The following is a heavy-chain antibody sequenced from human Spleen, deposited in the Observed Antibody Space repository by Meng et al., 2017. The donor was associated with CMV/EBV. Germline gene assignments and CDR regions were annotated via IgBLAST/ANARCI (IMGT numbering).Heavy chain of an antibody. CDR2: IRYDGSNK. CDR1: GFTFSSYG. J-gene: IGHJ6*02. D-gene: IGHD3-3*01. CDR3: AKDLEWLLAGAWYYGMDV. V-gene: IGHV3-30*02. Sequence: GESLKISCAASGFTFSSYGMHWVRQAPGKGLEWVAFIRYDGSNKYYADSVKGRFTISRDNSKNTLYLQMNSLTAEDTAVYYCAKDLEWLLAGAWYYGMDVWGQGTTVTVSS.